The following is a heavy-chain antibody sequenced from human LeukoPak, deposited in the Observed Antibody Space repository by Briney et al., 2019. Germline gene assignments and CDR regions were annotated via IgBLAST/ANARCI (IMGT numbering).Heavy chain of an antibody. D-gene: IGHD3-10*01. Sequence: GGSLRLPCEASGFSLDSFGMSWVRQALGKGLEWVSGFTGSGTTTYYADSVKGRLTLSRDNAKNTLSLQMDSLRVEDTAVYYCARGAYGSGSWYFDYWGQGTLVTVSS. V-gene: IGHV3-23*01. J-gene: IGHJ4*02. CDR3: ARGAYGSGSWYFDY. CDR1: GFSLDSFG. CDR2: FTGSGTTT.